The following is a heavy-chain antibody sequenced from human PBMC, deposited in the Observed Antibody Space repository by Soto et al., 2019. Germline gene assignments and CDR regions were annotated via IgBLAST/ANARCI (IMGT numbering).Heavy chain of an antibody. J-gene: IGHJ6*03. CDR3: ARDVAARRAYYYYYYMDV. Sequence: GGSLRLSCAASGFTFSSYWMSWVRQAPGKGLEWVANIKQDGSEKYYVDSVKGRFTISRDNAKNSLYLQMNSLRAEDTAVYYCARDVAARRAYYYYYYMDVWGKGTTVTVSS. CDR1: GFTFSSYW. V-gene: IGHV3-7*01. D-gene: IGHD6-6*01. CDR2: IKQDGSEK.